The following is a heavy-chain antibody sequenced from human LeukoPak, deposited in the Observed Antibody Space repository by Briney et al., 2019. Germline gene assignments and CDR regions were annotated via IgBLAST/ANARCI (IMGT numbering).Heavy chain of an antibody. D-gene: IGHD3-22*01. J-gene: IGHJ4*02. CDR2: IYDSGSA. Sequence: SETLSHTCTVSGGSITSNFYTWIRHPPGKGLEWIRNIYDSGSAKYNPSLKSRVTISGDTSKNQVSLKLTSVTAADTAVYFCTRHRDYYDTWGPGTLVTVSS. V-gene: IGHV4-59*08. CDR3: TRHRDYYDT. CDR1: GGSITSNF.